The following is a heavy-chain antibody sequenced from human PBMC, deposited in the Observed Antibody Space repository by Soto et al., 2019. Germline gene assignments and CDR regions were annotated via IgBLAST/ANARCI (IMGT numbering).Heavy chain of an antibody. V-gene: IGHV1-69*12. Sequence: QVQLVQSGAEVKKPGSSVKVSCKASGGTFSSYAISWVRQAPGQGLEWMGGIIPIFGTANYAQKFQGRVTMTADESTGTAYMELSSLRSEDTAVYYCASGHSGSYWPVDYFDYWGQGTLVTVSS. CDR1: GGTFSSYA. CDR3: ASGHSGSYWPVDYFDY. CDR2: IIPIFGTA. J-gene: IGHJ4*02. D-gene: IGHD1-26*01.